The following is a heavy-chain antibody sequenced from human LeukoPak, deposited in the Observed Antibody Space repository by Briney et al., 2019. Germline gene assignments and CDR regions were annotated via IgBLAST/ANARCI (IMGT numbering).Heavy chain of an antibody. D-gene: IGHD3-22*01. CDR2: IYSGGST. Sequence: PGGSLRLSCAASGXTVSSNYMSWVRQAPGKGLEWVSVIYSGGSTYYADSVKGRFTISRDNSKNTLYLQMNSLRAEDTAVYYCARRENYYDSSGYYSHYFDYWGQGTLVTVSS. CDR3: ARRENYYDSSGYYSHYFDY. V-gene: IGHV3-66*01. J-gene: IGHJ4*02. CDR1: GXTVSSNY.